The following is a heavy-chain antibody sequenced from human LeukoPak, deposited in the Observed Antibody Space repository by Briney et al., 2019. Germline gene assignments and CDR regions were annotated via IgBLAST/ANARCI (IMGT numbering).Heavy chain of an antibody. CDR1: GYTLIELA. J-gene: IGHJ1*01. V-gene: IGHV1-24*01. Sequence: ASVKVSCKVSGYTLIELAIHWVRQAPGKGREWMGGFDREDGEAHYAQKFQGRATMTEDTSTDTAYMELRRLRFDDTAVYYCATDLALGAITFGGEIVSFSMYWGQGSLVTVAS. D-gene: IGHD3-16*02. CDR3: ATDLALGAITFGGEIVSFSMY. CDR2: FDREDGEA.